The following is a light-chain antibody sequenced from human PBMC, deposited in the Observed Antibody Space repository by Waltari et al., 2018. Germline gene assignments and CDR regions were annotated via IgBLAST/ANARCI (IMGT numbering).Light chain of an antibody. CDR3: QQRRNWPLT. V-gene: IGKV3-11*01. J-gene: IGKJ4*01. CDR1: QSVGTY. CDR2: DAS. Sequence: EIVLTQSPDILSFSPGERVTLSCRASQSVGTYLAWYQQRPGQSPRLLIYDASYRATGIPARFSGSGSETDFTLTISSLQPEDFAVYYCQQRRNWPLTFGGGTRVQI.